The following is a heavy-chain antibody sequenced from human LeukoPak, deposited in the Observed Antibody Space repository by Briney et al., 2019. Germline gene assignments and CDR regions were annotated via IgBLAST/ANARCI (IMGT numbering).Heavy chain of an antibody. Sequence: GGSLRLSCAASGFTFSDYSMNWVRQAPGKGLEWVASVNTVSSYIYYADSMRGRSTISRDNAKNSLFLQMNSLRAEDTAVYYCARLRRNSDRSDFFYYYDHWGQGTLVTVSS. CDR1: GFTFSDYS. CDR3: ARLRRNSDRSDFFYYYDH. V-gene: IGHV3-21*01. D-gene: IGHD3-22*01. J-gene: IGHJ4*02. CDR2: VNTVSSYI.